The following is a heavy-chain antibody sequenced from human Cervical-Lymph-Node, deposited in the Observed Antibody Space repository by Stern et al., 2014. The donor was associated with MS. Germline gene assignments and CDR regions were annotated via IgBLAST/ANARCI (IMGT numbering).Heavy chain of an antibody. J-gene: IGHJ5*02. Sequence: EVQLVESGGGLVKPGGSLRLSCAASGFTFTNAWMSWVCQAPGKGLEGVGRIKSKTDGGATDYAAPEKGGITISRDDSKKTLYLQMNSLKTEDTAVYYCTTGPGIALSWGQGTLVTTSS. CDR3: TTGPGIALS. D-gene: IGHD6-13*01. CDR1: GFTFTNAW. V-gene: IGHV3-15*01. CDR2: IKSKTDGGAT.